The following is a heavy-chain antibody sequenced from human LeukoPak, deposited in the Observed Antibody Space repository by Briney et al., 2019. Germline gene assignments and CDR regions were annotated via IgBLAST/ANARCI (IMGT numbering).Heavy chain of an antibody. Sequence: SWNSGSIGYADSVKGRFTISRDNAKNSLYLQMNSLRAEDTALYYCAKDLAARLYYYGMDVWGQGTTVTVSS. CDR3: AKDLAARLYYYGMDV. J-gene: IGHJ6*02. V-gene: IGHV3-9*01. CDR2: SWNSGSI. D-gene: IGHD2-15*01.